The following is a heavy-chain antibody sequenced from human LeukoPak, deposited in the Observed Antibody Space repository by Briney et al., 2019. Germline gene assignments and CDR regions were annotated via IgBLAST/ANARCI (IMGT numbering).Heavy chain of an antibody. Sequence: SVKVSCKASGGTFSNYAVNWVRQAPGPGLEWMGGIIPIFGTANYAQKFQGRVTITADESTSTVYMELNSLKSEDTAVYYCARGWDYDSGGRPTAYVYWGQGTLVTVSS. D-gene: IGHD3-22*01. CDR1: GGTFSNYA. CDR2: IIPIFGTA. J-gene: IGHJ4*02. CDR3: ARGWDYDSGGRPTAYVY. V-gene: IGHV1-69*13.